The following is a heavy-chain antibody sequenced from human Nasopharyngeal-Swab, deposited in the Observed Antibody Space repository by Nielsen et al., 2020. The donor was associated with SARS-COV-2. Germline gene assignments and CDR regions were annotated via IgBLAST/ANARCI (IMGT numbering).Heavy chain of an antibody. D-gene: IGHD3-3*01. J-gene: IGHJ5*02. V-gene: IGHV4-39*01. CDR3: AATSVLRFLEWLNNWFDP. CDR1: GGSISSSSYY. CDR2: IYYSGST. Sequence: AGSLTLSCTVSGGSISSSSYYWGWIRQPPGKGPEWIGSIYYSGSTYYNPSPKSRVTISVDTSKNQFSLKLGSVTAADTAVYYCAATSVLRFLEWLNNWFDPWGQGTLVTVSS.